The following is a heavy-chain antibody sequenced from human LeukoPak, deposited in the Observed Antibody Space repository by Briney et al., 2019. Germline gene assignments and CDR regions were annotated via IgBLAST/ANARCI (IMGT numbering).Heavy chain of an antibody. CDR2: IYSGGNT. D-gene: IGHD2-21*02. Sequence: GGSLRLSCAASGFTVSSNSMSWVRQPPGKGLEWVSIIYSGGNTYYADSVKGRFTISRDNSKNTLYLQMNSLRAEDTAVYYCASSGGDARYYYAMDVWGQGTTVTVSS. CDR3: ASSGGDARYYYAMDV. CDR1: GFTVSSNS. V-gene: IGHV3-53*01. J-gene: IGHJ6*02.